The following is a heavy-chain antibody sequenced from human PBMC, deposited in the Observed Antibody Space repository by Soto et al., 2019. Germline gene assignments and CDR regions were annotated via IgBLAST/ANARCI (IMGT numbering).Heavy chain of an antibody. CDR2: ISGSGENT. V-gene: IGHV3-23*01. CDR1: GFTFSSYA. J-gene: IGHJ4*02. D-gene: IGHD3-3*01. Sequence: GSLRLSCAAAGFTFSSYAMIWVRQAPGKGLECISGISGSGENTYYADSVKGRFTVSRDNSKNTLFLQMNSLRAEDRAVYYCEKATSFWTNHYIKDWGQGALVTSSS. CDR3: EKATSFWTNHYIKD.